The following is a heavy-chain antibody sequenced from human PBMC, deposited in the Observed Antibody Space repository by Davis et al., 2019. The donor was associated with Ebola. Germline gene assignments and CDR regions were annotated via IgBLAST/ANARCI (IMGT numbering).Heavy chain of an antibody. J-gene: IGHJ4*02. CDR2: IIPILGIA. V-gene: IGHV1-69*04. D-gene: IGHD3-3*01. CDR3: AREADDFWSGSFDY. Sequence: SVKVSCKASGGTFSSYAISWVRQAPGQGLEWMGRIIPILGIANYAQKFQGRVTITADKSTSTAYMELSSLRSEDTAVYYCAREADDFWSGSFDYWGQGTLVTVSS. CDR1: GGTFSSYA.